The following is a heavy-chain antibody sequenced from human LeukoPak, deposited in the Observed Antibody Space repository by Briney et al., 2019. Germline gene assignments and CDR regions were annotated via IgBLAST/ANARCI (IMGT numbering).Heavy chain of an antibody. CDR3: ARGDPYYYDSSGPQPLGY. V-gene: IGHV4-34*01. CDR1: GGSFSGYY. CDR2: INHSGST. J-gene: IGHJ4*02. Sequence: SETLSLTCAVYGGSFSGYYWSWIRQPPGKGLEWIGEINHSGSTNYNPSLKSRVTISVDTSKNQFSLKLSSVTAADTAVYYCARGDPYYYDSSGPQPLGYWGQGTLVTVSS. D-gene: IGHD3-22*01.